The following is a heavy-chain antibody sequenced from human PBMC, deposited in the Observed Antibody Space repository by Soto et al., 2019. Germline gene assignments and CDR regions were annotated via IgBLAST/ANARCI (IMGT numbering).Heavy chain of an antibody. CDR3: ARDPMPDHYYYGMDI. CDR1: GGSVSRRDYY. J-gene: IGHJ6*02. CDR2: IYFSGST. Sequence: SETLSLTCTVSGGSVSRRDYYWIWVRQSPGKGLEWIGYIYFSGSTYYNPSLKSRISMSVDTSKNQFSLRLRSVTAADTAVYYCARDPMPDHYYYGMDIWGQGTAVTVSS. V-gene: IGHV4-30-4*01. D-gene: IGHD2-2*01.